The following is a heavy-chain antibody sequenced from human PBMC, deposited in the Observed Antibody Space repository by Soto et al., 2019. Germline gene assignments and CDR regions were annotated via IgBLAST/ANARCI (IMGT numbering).Heavy chain of an antibody. CDR1: GFTFSSYA. Sequence: GGSLRLSCAASGFTFSSYAMSWVRQAPGKGLEWVSAISGSGGSTYYADSVKGRFTISRDNSKNTLYLQMNSLRAEDTAVYYCAKGRIRKVGRSYYFDYWGQGTLVTVSS. D-gene: IGHD3-3*02. CDR2: ISGSGGST. V-gene: IGHV3-23*01. J-gene: IGHJ4*02. CDR3: AKGRIRKVGRSYYFDY.